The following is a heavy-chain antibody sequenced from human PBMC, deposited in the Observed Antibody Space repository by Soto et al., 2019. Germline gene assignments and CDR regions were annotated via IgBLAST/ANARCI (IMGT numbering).Heavy chain of an antibody. Sequence: PGGSLRLSCAASGFSFSNYGMHWVRQAPNKGLEWVAGIWYGGSNKYYATSVEGRFTISRANFDNMLYLQMSSLRVEDTAVYYCAREAGYGDLLGQQLPDCWGQGTLVTVSS. CDR1: GFSFSNYG. V-gene: IGHV3-33*08. CDR2: IWYGGSNK. J-gene: IGHJ4*02. CDR3: AREAGYGDLLGQQLPDC. D-gene: IGHD6-13*01.